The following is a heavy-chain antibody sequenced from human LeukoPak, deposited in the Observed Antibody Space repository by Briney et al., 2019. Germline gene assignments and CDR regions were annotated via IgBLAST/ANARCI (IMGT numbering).Heavy chain of an antibody. CDR3: ARKSYYDSSGYTD. J-gene: IGHJ4*02. CDR1: GYTFTGYY. D-gene: IGHD3-22*01. Sequence: ASVKVSCKASGYTFTGYYMHWVRQAPGQGLEWMGWINPNSGGTNYAQKFQGRVTMTRDTSISTAYMELSRLRSDDTAVYYCARKSYYDSSGYTDWGQGTLVTVFS. V-gene: IGHV1-2*02. CDR2: INPNSGGT.